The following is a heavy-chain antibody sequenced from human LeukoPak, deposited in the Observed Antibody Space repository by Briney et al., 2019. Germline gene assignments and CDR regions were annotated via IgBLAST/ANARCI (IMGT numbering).Heavy chain of an antibody. J-gene: IGHJ5*02. CDR2: ISHSGST. D-gene: IGHD2-2*01. CDR3: ARASGVKYPNWFDP. V-gene: IGHV4-38-2*01. CDR1: GYSLSSDYYY. Sequence: SETLSLTCGVSGYSLSSDYYYWVWIRQSPGKGLEWIGSISHSGSTYYNPSLRSRVTISVDTSKSQFSLTVRSMTAADTAMYYCARASGVKYPNWFDPWGQGILVTVSS.